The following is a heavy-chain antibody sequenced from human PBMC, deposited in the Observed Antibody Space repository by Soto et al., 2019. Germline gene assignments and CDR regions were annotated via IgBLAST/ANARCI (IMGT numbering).Heavy chain of an antibody. CDR2: ISHDGTNK. V-gene: IGHV3-30*04. J-gene: IGHJ4*02. CDR3: ASHYKWELIGGSFDY. CDR1: GLTFSSHA. D-gene: IGHD1-26*01. Sequence: QVQLVESGGGVVQPGRSLRVSCAASGLTFSSHAMHWVRQAPGKGLEWVAVISHDGTNKYYLDSLKGRFTISRDNSENTLYLQMNSLRVEDTAVYYGASHYKWELIGGSFDYWGQGTLVTVSA.